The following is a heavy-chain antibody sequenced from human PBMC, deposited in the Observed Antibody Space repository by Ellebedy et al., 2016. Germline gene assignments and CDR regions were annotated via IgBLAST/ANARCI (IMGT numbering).Heavy chain of an antibody. CDR1: GFTFSSYA. CDR2: ISGSGGST. V-gene: IGHV3-23*01. J-gene: IGHJ5*02. CDR3: AKGPYNWNYAWFDP. D-gene: IGHD1-7*01. Sequence: GGSLRLXCAASGFTFSSYAMSWVRQAPGKGLEWVSAISGSGGSTYYADSVKGRFTISRDNSKNTLYLQMNSLRAEDTAVYYCAKGPYNWNYAWFDPWGQGTLVTVSS.